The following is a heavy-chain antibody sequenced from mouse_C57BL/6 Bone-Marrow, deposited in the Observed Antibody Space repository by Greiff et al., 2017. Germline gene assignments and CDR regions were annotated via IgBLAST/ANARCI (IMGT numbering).Heavy chain of an antibody. CDR1: GFTFSSYA. V-gene: IGHV5-4*01. Sequence: EVQGVESGGGLVKPGGSLKLSCAASGFTFSSYAMSWVRQTPEKRLEWVATISDGGSYTYYPDNVKGRFTISRDNAKNNLYLQMSHLKSEDTAMYYCARDRSTVVVFDYWGQGTTLTVSS. CDR2: ISDGGSYT. J-gene: IGHJ2*01. CDR3: ARDRSTVVVFDY. D-gene: IGHD1-1*01.